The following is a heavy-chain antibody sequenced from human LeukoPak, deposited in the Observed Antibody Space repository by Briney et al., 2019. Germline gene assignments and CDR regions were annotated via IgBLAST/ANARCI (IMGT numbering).Heavy chain of an antibody. V-gene: IGHV3-74*01. Sequence: PGGSLRLSCAASGFTFSSYWMHWVRQAPGKGLVWVSRINSDGSSTSYADSVKGRFTISRDNAKNTLYLQMNSLRAEDTAVYYCARDRIAVAGGLDYYMGVWGKGTTVTVSS. J-gene: IGHJ6*03. CDR1: GFTFSSYW. CDR2: INSDGSST. CDR3: ARDRIAVAGGLDYYMGV. D-gene: IGHD6-19*01.